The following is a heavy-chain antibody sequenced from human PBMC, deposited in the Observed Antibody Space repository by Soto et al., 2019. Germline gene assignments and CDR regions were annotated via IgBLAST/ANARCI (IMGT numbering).Heavy chain of an antibody. CDR3: AREGGYSGYDPRIDFSYYYYYGMDV. D-gene: IGHD5-12*01. J-gene: IGHJ6*02. CDR2: IWYDGSNK. CDR1: GFTFSSYG. Sequence: PGGSLRLSCAASGFTFSSYGMHWVRQAPGKGLEWVAVIWYDGSNKYYADSVKGRFTISRDNSKNTLYLQMNSLRAEDTAVYYCAREGGYSGYDPRIDFSYYYYYGMDVWGQGTTVTVSS. V-gene: IGHV3-33*01.